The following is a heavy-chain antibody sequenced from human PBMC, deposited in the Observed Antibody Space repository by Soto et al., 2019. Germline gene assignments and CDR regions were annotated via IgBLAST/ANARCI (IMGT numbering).Heavy chain of an antibody. D-gene: IGHD1-26*01. Sequence: ASVKVSFKASGYTFTRYYMHWLRQAPGQGLEWMGIINPSGGSTSYAQKFQGRVTMTRDTSTSTVYMELSSLRSEDTAVYYCARGVGATQSYYYYYGMDVWGQGTTVTVSS. V-gene: IGHV1-46*01. CDR1: GYTFTRYY. CDR2: INPSGGST. J-gene: IGHJ6*02. CDR3: ARGVGATQSYYYYYGMDV.